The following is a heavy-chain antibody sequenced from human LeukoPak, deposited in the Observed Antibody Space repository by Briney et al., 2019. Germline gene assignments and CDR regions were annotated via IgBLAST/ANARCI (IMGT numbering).Heavy chain of an antibody. CDR3: AKDNGDILTGYGEYYFDY. Sequence: PGRSLGLSCAASGFTFSSYGMHWVRQAPGKGLEWVAVISYDGSNKYYADSVKGRFTISRDNSKNTLYLQMNSLRAGDTAVYYCAKDNGDILTGYGEYYFDYWGQGTLVTVSS. CDR2: ISYDGSNK. J-gene: IGHJ4*02. V-gene: IGHV3-30*18. CDR1: GFTFSSYG. D-gene: IGHD3-9*01.